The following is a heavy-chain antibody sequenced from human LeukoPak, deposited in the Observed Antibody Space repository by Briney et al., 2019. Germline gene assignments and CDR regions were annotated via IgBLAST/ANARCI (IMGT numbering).Heavy chain of an antibody. CDR2: ISYDGSEK. CDR1: GFTLSSYG. Sequence: PGGSLRLSCAASGFTLSSYGMHWVRQAPGKGLEWVAVISYDGSEKYYADSVKGRFTISRDNSKNTLYLQMNSLRAEDTAVYYCARDFTAGDAFDIWGQGTRVTVSS. CDR3: ARDFTAGDAFDI. V-gene: IGHV3-30*03. J-gene: IGHJ3*02. D-gene: IGHD3-16*01.